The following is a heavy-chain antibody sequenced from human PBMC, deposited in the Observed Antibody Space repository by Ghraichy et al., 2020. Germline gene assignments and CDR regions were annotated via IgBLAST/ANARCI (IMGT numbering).Heavy chain of an antibody. V-gene: IGHV1-69*13. CDR1: GGTFSSYA. CDR3: ARDLREISDYGDYVLQNDY. D-gene: IGHD4-17*01. J-gene: IGHJ4*02. CDR2: IIPIFGTA. Sequence: SVKVSCKASGGTFSSYAISWVRQAPGQGLEWMGGIIPIFGTANYAQKFQGRVTITADESTSTAYMELSSLRSEDTAVYYCARDLREISDYGDYVLQNDYWGQGTLVTVSS.